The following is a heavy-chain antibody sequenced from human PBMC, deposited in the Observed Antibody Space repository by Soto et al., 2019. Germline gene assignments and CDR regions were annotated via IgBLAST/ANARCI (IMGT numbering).Heavy chain of an antibody. J-gene: IGHJ6*03. CDR2: ITGSGGST. CDR3: AKQPAYDYIWGNYRYPGDYYMDV. CDR1: GFTFTSYA. Sequence: GGSLRLSCAGSGFTFTSYAMTWVRQAPGKGLEWVSGITGSGGSTYYAESVKGRFTIPRDNSKNTLYLQMNSLRAEDTAVYYCAKQPAYDYIWGNYRYPGDYYMDVWGKGTTVTVSS. D-gene: IGHD3-16*02. V-gene: IGHV3-23*01.